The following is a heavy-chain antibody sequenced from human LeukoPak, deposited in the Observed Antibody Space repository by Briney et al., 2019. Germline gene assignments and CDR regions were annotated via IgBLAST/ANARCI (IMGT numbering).Heavy chain of an antibody. CDR1: GYTFTSYG. CDR3: ATAPRLYYYDSSGYHY. Sequence: ASVKVSCKASGYTFTSYGISWVRQAPGQGLERMGRISAYNGNTNYAQKLQGRVTMTTDTSTSTAYMELRSLRSDDTAVYYCATAPRLYYYDSSGYHYWGQGTLVTVSS. D-gene: IGHD3-22*01. J-gene: IGHJ4*02. CDR2: ISAYNGNT. V-gene: IGHV1-18*01.